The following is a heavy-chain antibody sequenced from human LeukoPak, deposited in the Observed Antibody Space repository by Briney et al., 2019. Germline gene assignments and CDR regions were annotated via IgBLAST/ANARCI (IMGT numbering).Heavy chain of an antibody. CDR1: GGSFSGYY. D-gene: IGHD5-18*01. V-gene: IGHV4-34*01. Sequence: PAETLSLTCAVYGGSFSGYYWSWIRQPPGKGLEWIGEINHSGSTNYNPSLKSRVTISVDTSKNQFSLKLPSVTAADTAVYYCARGKRGYSYGVDYWGQGTLVTVSS. CDR3: ARGKRGYSYGVDY. J-gene: IGHJ4*02. CDR2: INHSGST.